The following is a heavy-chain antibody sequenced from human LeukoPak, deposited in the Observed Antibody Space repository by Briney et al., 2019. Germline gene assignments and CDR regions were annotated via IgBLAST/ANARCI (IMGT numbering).Heavy chain of an antibody. J-gene: IGHJ4*02. D-gene: IGHD1-14*01. V-gene: IGHV4-30-2*01. Sequence: SETLSLTCAVSGGSISSGGYSWSWIRQPPGKGLEWIGYIYHSGSTYYNPSLKSRVTISVDRSKNQFSLKLSSVTAADTAVYYYASSKGFPDPYYFDYWGQGTLVTVSS. CDR2: IYHSGST. CDR3: ASSKGFPDPYYFDY. CDR1: GGSISSGGYS.